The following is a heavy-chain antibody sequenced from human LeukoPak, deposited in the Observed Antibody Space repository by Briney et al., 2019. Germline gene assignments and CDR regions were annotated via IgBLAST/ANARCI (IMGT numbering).Heavy chain of an antibody. Sequence: GGSLRLSCAASGFTFSSYAMSWVRQAPGKGLEWVSAVSGSGGSTYYADSVKGRFTISRDNSKNTLYLRMNSLRAEDTAVYYCAKDESYYDFWSGYSASYWYFDLWGRGTLVTVSS. CDR1: GFTFSSYA. J-gene: IGHJ2*01. D-gene: IGHD3-3*01. CDR3: AKDESYYDFWSGYSASYWYFDL. V-gene: IGHV3-23*01. CDR2: VSGSGGST.